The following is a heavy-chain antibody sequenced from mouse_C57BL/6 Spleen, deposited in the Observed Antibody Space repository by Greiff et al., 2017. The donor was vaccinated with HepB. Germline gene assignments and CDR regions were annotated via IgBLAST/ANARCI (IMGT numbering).Heavy chain of an antibody. CDR2: ISDGGSYT. J-gene: IGHJ4*01. V-gene: IGHV5-4*01. CDR3: SRDLHRAGYVDPMDH. D-gene: IGHD3-2*02. Sequence: DVKLVESGGGLLKPGGSLKLPCAASGFTFSSYAMSWVRQTPEKRLEWVATISDGGSYTYYPDNVKGRFTISRDNAKNNLYLQMSHLKSEDTAMYYCSRDLHRAGYVDPMDHWG. CDR1: GFTFSSYA.